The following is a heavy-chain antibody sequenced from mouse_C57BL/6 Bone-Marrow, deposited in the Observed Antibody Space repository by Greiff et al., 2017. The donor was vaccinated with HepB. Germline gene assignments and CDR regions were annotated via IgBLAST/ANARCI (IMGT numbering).Heavy chain of an antibody. CDR3: ARIVDWYFDV. Sequence: EVQLVESGPGLVKPSQSLSLTCSVTGYSITSGYYWNWIRQFPGNKLEWMGYISYDGSNNYNPSLKNRISITRDTSKNQFFLKLNSVTTEDTATYCCARIVDWYFDVWGTGTTVTVSS. D-gene: IGHD1-1*01. J-gene: IGHJ1*03. CDR2: ISYDGSN. CDR1: GYSITSGYY. V-gene: IGHV3-6*01.